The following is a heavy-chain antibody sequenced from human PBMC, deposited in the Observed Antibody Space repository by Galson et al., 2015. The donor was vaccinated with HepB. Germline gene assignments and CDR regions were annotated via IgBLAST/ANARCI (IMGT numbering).Heavy chain of an antibody. J-gene: IGHJ5*02. Sequence: SETLSLTCTVSGGSISSSSYYWGWIRQPPGKGLEWIGSIYYTGSTYYNPSLKSRVTISVDTSKNQFSLKLSSVTAADTAVYYCARDPITIFGKWSHTWFDPWGQGTLVTVSS. CDR3: ARDPITIFGKWSHTWFDP. CDR2: IYYTGST. D-gene: IGHD3-3*01. V-gene: IGHV4-39*07. CDR1: GGSISSSSYY.